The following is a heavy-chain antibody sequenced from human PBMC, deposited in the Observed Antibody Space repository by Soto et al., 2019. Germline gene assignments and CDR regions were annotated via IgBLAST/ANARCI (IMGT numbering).Heavy chain of an antibody. CDR2: IDHSGSP. J-gene: IGHJ6*02. V-gene: IGHV4-34*02. Sequence: QVQLQQWGAGLLKPSDTLSLACAVYGGSFSAYYWSWIRQAPGKGLEFIGEIDHSGSPRYNPSFQSRVTMSVDTSKNQISLTLNSVTAADTAVYYCARVRKKRHFYNYGLDVWGQGTAVIVSS. CDR3: ARVRKKRHFYNYGLDV. CDR1: GGSFSAYY.